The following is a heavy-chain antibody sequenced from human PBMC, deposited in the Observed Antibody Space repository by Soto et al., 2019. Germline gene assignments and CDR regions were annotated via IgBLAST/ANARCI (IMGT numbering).Heavy chain of an antibody. Sequence: SETLSLTCTVYGGSFSGYYWRWIRQPPGKGLEWIGEINHSGSTNYNPSLKSRVTISVDTSKNQFSLKLSSVTAADTAVYYCARALTYYYGSGSYLVGGRPLGYWGQGTLVTVSS. V-gene: IGHV4-34*01. CDR1: GGSFSGYY. CDR3: ARALTYYYGSGSYLVGGRPLGY. D-gene: IGHD3-10*01. J-gene: IGHJ4*02. CDR2: INHSGST.